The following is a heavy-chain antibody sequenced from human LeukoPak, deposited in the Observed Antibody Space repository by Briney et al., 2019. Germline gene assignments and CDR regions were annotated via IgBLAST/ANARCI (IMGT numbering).Heavy chain of an antibody. D-gene: IGHD3-9*01. CDR3: TRGVNWLPGAFNI. V-gene: IGHV3-7*01. CDR2: INQGASEK. Sequence: GGSLRLSCAASGFTVNTNYMSWVRQAPGKGLEWVANINQGASEKYYVDSVKGRFTISRDNDKNSLYLQMNSLRAEDTAVYYCTRGVNWLPGAFNIWGQGTMVTVSS. CDR1: GFTVNTNY. J-gene: IGHJ3*02.